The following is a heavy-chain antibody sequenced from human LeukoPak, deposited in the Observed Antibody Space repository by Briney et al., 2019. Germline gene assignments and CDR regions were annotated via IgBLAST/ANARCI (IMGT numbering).Heavy chain of an antibody. D-gene: IGHD1-26*01. CDR2: INPNSGGT. V-gene: IGHV1-2*02. Sequence: ASVKVSCKASGYTFTDHYMHWVRQAPGQGLEWMGWINPNSGGTNYAQKFQGRVTMTSDTSISTAYIELRRLRSDDTAVYYCARVWEDYYMDVWGKGTTVTVSS. CDR1: GYTFTDHY. J-gene: IGHJ6*03. CDR3: ARVWEDYYMDV.